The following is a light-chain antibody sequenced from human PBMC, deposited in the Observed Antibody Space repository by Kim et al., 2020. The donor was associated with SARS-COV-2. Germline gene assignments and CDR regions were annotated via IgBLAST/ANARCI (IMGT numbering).Light chain of an antibody. V-gene: IGKV3-20*01. CDR2: DTF. CDR1: QTISGRS. Sequence: SPGERTTLSCRASQTISGRSLAWYKQKPGKPPRLLIYDTFGRATGIPDRFSGSGSGTDFSLTITRLEPEDFAVYYCQQYGTSPHTFGQGTKLEI. CDR3: QQYGTSPHT. J-gene: IGKJ2*01.